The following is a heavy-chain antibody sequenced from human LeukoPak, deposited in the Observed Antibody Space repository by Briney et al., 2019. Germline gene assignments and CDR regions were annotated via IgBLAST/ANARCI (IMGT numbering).Heavy chain of an antibody. CDR1: GYTLTSYG. V-gene: IGHV1-18*01. CDR3: ARSVWYCSSTSCLWDDAFDI. D-gene: IGHD2-2*01. CDR2: ISAYNGNT. Sequence: ASVKVSCKASGYTLTSYGISWVRQAPGQGLEWMGWISAYNGNTNYAQKLQGRVTITTDTSTSTAYMELRSLRSDDTAVYYCARSVWYCSSTSCLWDDAFDIWGQGTMVTVSS. J-gene: IGHJ3*02.